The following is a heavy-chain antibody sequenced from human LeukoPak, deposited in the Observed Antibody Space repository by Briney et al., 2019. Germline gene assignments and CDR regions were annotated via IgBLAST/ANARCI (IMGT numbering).Heavy chain of an antibody. D-gene: IGHD1-26*01. CDR3: ARWSWSYYFDY. J-gene: IGHJ4*02. V-gene: IGHV4-34*01. CDR1: GGSFSGHY. CDR2: INHRGST. Sequence: KPSETLSLTCAVYGGSFSGHYWTWIRQPPGKGLEWIGEINHRGSTNYNASLKSRVTMSVDTSKNQFSLKLNSVTAADTAVYYCARWSWSYYFDYWGQGTLVTVSS.